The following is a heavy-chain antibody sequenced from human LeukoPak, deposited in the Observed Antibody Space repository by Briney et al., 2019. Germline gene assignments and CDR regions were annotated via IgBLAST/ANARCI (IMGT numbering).Heavy chain of an antibody. CDR1: GYTFTSYG. J-gene: IGHJ6*02. D-gene: IGHD5-18*01. V-gene: IGHV7-4-1*02. CDR3: ARDLVRGGYSYGYGMDV. CDR2: INTNTGNP. Sequence: GASVKVSCKASGYTFTSYGISWVRQAPGQGLEWMGWINTNTGNPTYAQGFTGRFVFSLDTSVSTAYLQISSLKAEDTAVYYCARDLVRGGYSYGYGMDVWGQGTTVTVSS.